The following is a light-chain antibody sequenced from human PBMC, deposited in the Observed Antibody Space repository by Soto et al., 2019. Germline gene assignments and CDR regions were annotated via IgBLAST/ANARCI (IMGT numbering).Light chain of an antibody. CDR1: QSVSSN. Sequence: EIVMTQSPATTPVSPGERATLSCRASQSVSSNLAWYQQKPGQAPRLLIYGASTRATGIPARFSGSGSGTEFTLTISSLQSEDFKVYYCQEYNNLPITFGQGTRLEIK. V-gene: IGKV3-15*01. J-gene: IGKJ5*01. CDR3: QEYNNLPIT. CDR2: GAS.